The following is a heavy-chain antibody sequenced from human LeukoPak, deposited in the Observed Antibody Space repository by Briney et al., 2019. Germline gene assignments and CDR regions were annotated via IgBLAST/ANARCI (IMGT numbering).Heavy chain of an antibody. Sequence: GSSVTVSCKASGGTFSSYAISWVRQAPGQGLEWMGGIIPIFGTANYAQKFQGRVTITADESTSTAYMELSSLRSEDTAVYYCASAFIVPAAIRNYYYYMDVWGKGTTVTVSS. CDR3: ASAFIVPAAIRNYYYYMDV. D-gene: IGHD2-2*01. V-gene: IGHV1-69*01. CDR2: IIPIFGTA. CDR1: GGTFSSYA. J-gene: IGHJ6*03.